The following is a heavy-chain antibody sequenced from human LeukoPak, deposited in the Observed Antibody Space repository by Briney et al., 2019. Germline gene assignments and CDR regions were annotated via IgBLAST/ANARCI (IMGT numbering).Heavy chain of an antibody. CDR3: VRENGHTYGYVYFDV. V-gene: IGHV3-53*01. J-gene: IGHJ4*02. D-gene: IGHD5-18*01. Sequence: GGSLRLSCAASGFTVSSNYMSWVRQAPGKGLEWVSVIYSGGYTYYADSVKGRFTISRDYSKNTLYLQMNRLRAEDTAVHYCVRENGHTYGYVYFDVWGQGTLVTVSS. CDR2: IYSGGYT. CDR1: GFTVSSNY.